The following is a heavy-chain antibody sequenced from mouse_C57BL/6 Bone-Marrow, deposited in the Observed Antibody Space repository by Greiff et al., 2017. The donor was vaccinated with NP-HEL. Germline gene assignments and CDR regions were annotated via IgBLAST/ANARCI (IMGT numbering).Heavy chain of an antibody. CDR1: GYTFTSYW. CDR2: IYPGSGSI. Sequence: QVQLQQPGAELVKPGASVKMSCKASGYTFTSYWITWVKQRPGQGLEWIGDIYPGSGSINYNEKFKSKATLTVDTSSSTAYMQLSSLASEDSAVYYCARWGVATDWYFDVWGTGTTVTVSS. V-gene: IGHV1-55*01. D-gene: IGHD1-1*01. CDR3: ARWGVATDWYFDV. J-gene: IGHJ1*03.